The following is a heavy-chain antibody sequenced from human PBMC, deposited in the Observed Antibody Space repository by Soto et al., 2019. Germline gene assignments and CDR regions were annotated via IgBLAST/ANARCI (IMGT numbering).Heavy chain of an antibody. D-gene: IGHD6-13*01. V-gene: IGHV3-48*01. CDR1: GFTFSSYS. CDR2: ISSSSSTI. J-gene: IGHJ4*02. CDR3: ARRGIFDY. Sequence: PGGSLRISCAASGFTFSSYSMNWVRQAPGKGLEWVSYISSSSSTIYYADSVKGRFTISRDNAKNSLYLQMSSLRAEDTAVYYCARRGIFDYWGQGTLVPVSS.